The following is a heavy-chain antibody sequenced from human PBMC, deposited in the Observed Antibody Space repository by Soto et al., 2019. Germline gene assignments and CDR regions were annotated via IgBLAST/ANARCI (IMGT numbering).Heavy chain of an antibody. CDR1: GYSFSFYW. D-gene: IGHD3-22*01. J-gene: IGHJ3*02. CDR3: ATAYVYDFENSNYYRDDFDI. CDR2: MYPDDSDI. Sequence: GESLKISCKASGYSFSFYWIGWVRRMPGKGLEWMAIMYPDDSDIRYSPSFEAHVTISADKSTSTAFLQWSSLKASDTAMYYCATAYVYDFENSNYYRDDFDIWGQGTLVTVSS. V-gene: IGHV5-51*01.